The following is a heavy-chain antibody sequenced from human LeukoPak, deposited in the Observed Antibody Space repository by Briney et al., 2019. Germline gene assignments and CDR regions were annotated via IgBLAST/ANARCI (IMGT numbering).Heavy chain of an antibody. J-gene: IGHJ5*02. CDR2: IRYDGSKK. CDR1: GFTFSSYG. CDR3: AKKERSDPFDH. V-gene: IGHV3-30*02. Sequence: GGSLRLSCAASGFTFSSYGMHWVRQAPGKGLEWVAFIRYDGSKKYYADSVKGRFTIPRDNPKKTLYLQMNRLRAEDTAVYYCAKKERSDPFDHWGQGTLVTVSS.